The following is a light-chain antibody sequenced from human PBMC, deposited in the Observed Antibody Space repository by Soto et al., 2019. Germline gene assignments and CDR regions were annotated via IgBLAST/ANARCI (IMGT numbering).Light chain of an antibody. V-gene: IGKV1-39*01. CDR1: QTISDY. Sequence: DIGMTQTPASLSASVGDRVTITCRASQTISDYLHWYQQKPGKAPTLLIYGSSSLQTGVPPRFSGSGSGTEFTLNICSLQPEDFGSYWCALTSDSLVSFGGGTKVAIK. CDR3: ALTSDSLVS. CDR2: GSS. J-gene: IGKJ4*01.